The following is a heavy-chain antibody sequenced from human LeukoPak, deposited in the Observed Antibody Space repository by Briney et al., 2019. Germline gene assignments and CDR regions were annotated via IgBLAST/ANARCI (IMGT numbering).Heavy chain of an antibody. Sequence: GGSLRLSCAASGFIFIHFWMSWVRQAPGKGLEGVANIRQDGSERYYVDSVKGRFNISRDNAKNSLYLQVNSLRVEDTAIYYCARQNLYYDFWSGYSRDYYYMDVWGKGTTVTVSS. CDR2: IRQDGSER. CDR1: GFIFIHFW. J-gene: IGHJ6*03. V-gene: IGHV3-7*01. CDR3: ARQNLYYDFWSGYSRDYYYMDV. D-gene: IGHD3-3*01.